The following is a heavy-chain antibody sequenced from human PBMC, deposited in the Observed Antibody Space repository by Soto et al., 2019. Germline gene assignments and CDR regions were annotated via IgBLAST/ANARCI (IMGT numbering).Heavy chain of an antibody. CDR3: AKGGARRSAGPSFDY. J-gene: IGHJ4*02. D-gene: IGHD6-19*01. CDR1: GFTFSSYA. Sequence: EVQLLESGGGLVQPGGSLRLSCAASGFTFSSYAMSWVRQAPGKGLEWVSGISGSGGSTYYADSVKGRFTISRDNSKNTLYLQMNGVRAVDTAVYYCAKGGARRSAGPSFDYWGQGTLVTVSS. V-gene: IGHV3-23*01. CDR2: ISGSGGST.